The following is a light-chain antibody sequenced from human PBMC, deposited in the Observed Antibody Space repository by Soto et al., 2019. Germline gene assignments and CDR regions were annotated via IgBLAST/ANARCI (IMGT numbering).Light chain of an antibody. CDR1: QSVSSN. CDR3: QQYNNWSSIT. CDR2: GAS. J-gene: IGKJ5*01. V-gene: IGKV3-15*01. Sequence: EIVMTQSPATLSVSPGERATLSCRASQSVSSNLGWYQQSPGQAPRLLIYGASTRATGIPARFSGSGSGTEFTLTISSLQSEDSAVYYCQQYNNWSSITFGQGTRLEIK.